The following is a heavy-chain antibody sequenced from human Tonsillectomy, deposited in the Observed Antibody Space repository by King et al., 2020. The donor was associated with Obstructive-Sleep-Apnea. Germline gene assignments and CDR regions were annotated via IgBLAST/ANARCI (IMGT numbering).Heavy chain of an antibody. Sequence: VQLVESGGGLVQPGGSLRLSCAASGFMFSDYAVSWVLQAPGKGLGWVSAISGSGGSTYYTDSVKGRFTTSRDNSKNTLYLQMNTLRAEDTAAVYCAGVRKSSNYIVATIFFGYFAYWGQGTLVTVSS. CDR1: GFMFSDYA. J-gene: IGHJ4*02. D-gene: IGHD5-12*01. CDR2: ISGSGGST. V-gene: IGHV3-23*04. CDR3: AGVRKSSNYIVATIFFGYFAY.